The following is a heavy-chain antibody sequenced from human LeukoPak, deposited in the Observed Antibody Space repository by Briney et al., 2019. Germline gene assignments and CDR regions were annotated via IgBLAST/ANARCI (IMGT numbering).Heavy chain of an antibody. CDR2: ISSNVGST. CDR3: ARVRSYYDSSGYPDAFDI. Sequence: PGGSLRLSCAASGFTFSSYAMHWVRQAPGKGLEYVSAISSNVGSTYYANSVKGRFTISRDNSKNTLYLQMGSLRAEDMAVYYCARVRSYYDSSGYPDAFDIWGQGTMVTVSS. J-gene: IGHJ3*02. CDR1: GFTFSSYA. D-gene: IGHD3-22*01. V-gene: IGHV3-64*01.